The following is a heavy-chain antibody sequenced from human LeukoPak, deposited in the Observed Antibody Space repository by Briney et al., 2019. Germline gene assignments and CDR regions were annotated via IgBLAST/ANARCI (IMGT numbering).Heavy chain of an antibody. CDR3: ARVLGWAGFDY. CDR2: IYSSGST. V-gene: IGHV4-4*07. Sequence: SETLSLTCTVSGGSLSSFYWSWFRQPAGKGLEWIGRIYSSGSTNYNPSLKSRLTMSVDTSKNRFSLRLSSVTAADTAVYYCARVLGWAGFDYWGQGTLVTVSS. J-gene: IGHJ4*02. CDR1: GGSLSSFY. D-gene: IGHD6-19*01.